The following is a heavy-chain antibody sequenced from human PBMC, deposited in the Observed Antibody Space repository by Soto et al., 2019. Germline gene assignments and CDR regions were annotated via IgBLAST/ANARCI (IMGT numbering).Heavy chain of an antibody. D-gene: IGHD1-26*01. CDR1: GFTFSSYA. V-gene: IGHV3-30-3*01. Sequence: QVQLVESGGGVVQPGRSLRLSCAASGFTFSSYAMHWVRQAPGKGLEWVAVISYDGSNKYYADSVKGRFTISRDNSKNTLDLQMNSLRAEDTAVYYCARVAVGATDFDYWGQGTLVTVSS. CDR2: ISYDGSNK. J-gene: IGHJ4*02. CDR3: ARVAVGATDFDY.